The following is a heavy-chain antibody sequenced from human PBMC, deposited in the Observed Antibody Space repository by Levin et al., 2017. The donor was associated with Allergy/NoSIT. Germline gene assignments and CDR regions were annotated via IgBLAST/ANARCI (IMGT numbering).Heavy chain of an antibody. J-gene: IGHJ6*02. CDR2: LSSSGSS. V-gene: IGHV4-59*01. D-gene: IGHD4-11*01. CDR1: GGSISTYF. CDR3: ASDRVITSSNTYYYYGVDV. Sequence: SQTLSLTCTVSGGSISTYFWSWIRQPPGKGLEWIGHLSSSGSSNYNPSLKSRVTISVDTSKNQLSLKLTSVTAADRAVYYCASDRVITSSNTYYYYGVDVWGQGTTVTVSS.